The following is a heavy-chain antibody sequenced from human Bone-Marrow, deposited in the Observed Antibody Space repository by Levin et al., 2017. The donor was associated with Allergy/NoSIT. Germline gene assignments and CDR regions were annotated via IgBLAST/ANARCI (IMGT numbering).Heavy chain of an antibody. Sequence: LSLTCAASGFTFSDYEMNWVRQAPGKGLEWVAYISATGSSVLYADSVKGRVTISRDNAVASLSLQLHSLSADDPAVYSCARVPANQSVPSHFDHWGQGTLVTGSP. CDR2: ISATGSSV. CDR3: ARVPANQSVPSHFDH. J-gene: IGHJ4*02. V-gene: IGHV3-48*03. CDR1: GFTFSDYE. D-gene: IGHD4-17*01.